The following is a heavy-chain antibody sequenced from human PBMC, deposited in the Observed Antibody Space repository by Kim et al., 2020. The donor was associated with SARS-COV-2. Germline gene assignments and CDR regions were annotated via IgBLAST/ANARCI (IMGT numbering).Heavy chain of an antibody. CDR1: GGSISSSSYY. J-gene: IGHJ4*02. Sequence: SETLSLTWTVSGGSISSSSYYWGWIRQPPGQGLEWIGSFYYSGSTYYNPSLKSRVTISVDTSKNQFSLKLSSVTAADTAVYYCARHLRGGIVVAGGYYFGYWGQGALVAVSS. V-gene: IGHV4-39*01. D-gene: IGHD6-19*01. CDR3: ARHLRGGIVVAGGYYFGY. CDR2: FYYSGST.